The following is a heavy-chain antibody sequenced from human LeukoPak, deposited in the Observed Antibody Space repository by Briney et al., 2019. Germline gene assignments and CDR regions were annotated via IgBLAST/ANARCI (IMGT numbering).Heavy chain of an antibody. Sequence: GGSLRLSCAASGFTFSSYAMPWVRQAPGKGLEWVAVISYDGSNKYYADSVKGRFTISRDNSKNTLYLQMNSLRAEDTAVYYCARDSRDYYIDYWGQGTLVTVSS. CDR2: ISYDGSNK. V-gene: IGHV3-30-3*01. CDR1: GFTFSSYA. J-gene: IGHJ4*02. D-gene: IGHD3-10*01. CDR3: ARDSRDYYIDY.